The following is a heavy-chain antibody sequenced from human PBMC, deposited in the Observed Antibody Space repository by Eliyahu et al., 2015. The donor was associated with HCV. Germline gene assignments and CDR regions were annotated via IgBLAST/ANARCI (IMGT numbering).Heavy chain of an antibody. D-gene: IGHD3-3*01. CDR2: IIPISGST. CDR1: GGTFSSYG. Sequence: QVQLVQSGAEVKRPGSSVKVPCKPSGGTFSSYGFNWVRQAPGQGLEWMGGIIPISGSTSYAQRFQGRVTVSADESTSTAYMELNSLRFEDTAVYYCVRDVFGVGLDVWGQGTTVSVS. J-gene: IGHJ6*02. CDR3: VRDVFGVGLDV. V-gene: IGHV1-69*01.